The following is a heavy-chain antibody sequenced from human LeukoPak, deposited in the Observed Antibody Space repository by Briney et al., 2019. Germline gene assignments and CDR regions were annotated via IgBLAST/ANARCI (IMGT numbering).Heavy chain of an antibody. D-gene: IGHD2-21*01. CDR1: GGSFSGYY. CDR2: INLSGST. J-gene: IGHJ2*01. CDR3: ASVIKFRYFDL. V-gene: IGHV4-34*01. Sequence: SETLSLTCAVYGGSFSGYYWSWIRQPPGKGLEWIGEINLSGSTNYNPSLKSRVTISVDTSKNQFSLKLSSVTAADTAVYYCASVIKFRYFDLWGRGTLVTVSS.